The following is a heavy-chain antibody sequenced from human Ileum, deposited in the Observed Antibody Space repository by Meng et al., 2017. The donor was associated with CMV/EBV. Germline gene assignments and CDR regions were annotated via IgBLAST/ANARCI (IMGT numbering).Heavy chain of an antibody. CDR1: GGSNSTYY. V-gene: IGHV4-4*07. CDR3: AREENTVNQFEY. CDR2: INAGGST. J-gene: IGHJ4*02. Sequence: QGHVRGSGQGLVKPSGTLSLTGAVSGGSNSTYYWTWGRQPAGKGLEWIGRINAGGSTNDNPSLKSRVTMSVDTSKNQFSLKVTSVTAADTAVYYCAREENTVNQFEYWGQGTLVTVSS. D-gene: IGHD4-17*01.